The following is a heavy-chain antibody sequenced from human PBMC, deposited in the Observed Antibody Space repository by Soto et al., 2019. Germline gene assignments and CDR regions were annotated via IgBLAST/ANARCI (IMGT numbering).Heavy chain of an antibody. CDR2: MNVGTGGT. J-gene: IGHJ4*02. CDR3: ARDGNFALRGFSFGFDF. V-gene: IGHV1-2*06. CDR1: GYRFTTHY. D-gene: IGHD5-18*01. Sequence: ASVKVSCKASGYRFTTHYIHWVRQAPGQGLEWMGRMNVGTGGTTYAHKFQGRVTMTRDTSIRTAYLEVSSVKSDDTAMYYCARDGNFALRGFSFGFDFWGQGTLVTVSS.